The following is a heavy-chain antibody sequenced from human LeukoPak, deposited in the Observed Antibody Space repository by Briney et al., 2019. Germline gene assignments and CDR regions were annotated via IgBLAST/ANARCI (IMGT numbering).Heavy chain of an antibody. CDR2: IYPGDSDT. CDR1: GYSFTSYW. CDR3: ARRGYSSGWYPENIWFYP. V-gene: IGHV5-51*01. D-gene: IGHD6-19*01. Sequence: GESLNISCKGSGYSFTSYWIGGVRHMPGKGLEWMGIIYPGDSDTRYSPSFQGHVTISADKSISTAYQQWSSLKASDTAMYDCARRGYSSGWYPENIWFYPWGQGTLVTVSS. J-gene: IGHJ5*02.